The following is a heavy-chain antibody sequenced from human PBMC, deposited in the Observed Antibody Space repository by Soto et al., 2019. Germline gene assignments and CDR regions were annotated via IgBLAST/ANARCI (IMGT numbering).Heavy chain of an antibody. Sequence: QVQLVESGGGVVQPGRSLRLSCAASGFTFSSYGMHWVRHAPGKGLEWVAVISYDGSNKYYADSVKGRFTISRDNSKNTLYLQMTSLRAEDTAVYYCAKDGAVAATGYYYYGMDGWGQGTTVTVSS. CDR1: GFTFSSYG. V-gene: IGHV3-30*18. CDR2: ISYDGSNK. D-gene: IGHD6-19*01. CDR3: AKDGAVAATGYYYYGMDG. J-gene: IGHJ6*02.